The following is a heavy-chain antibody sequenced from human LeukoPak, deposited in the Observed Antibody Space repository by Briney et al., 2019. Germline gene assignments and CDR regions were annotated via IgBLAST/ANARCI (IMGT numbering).Heavy chain of an antibody. CDR2: INPNSGGT. Sequence: PVASVKVSCKASGYTFTGYYMHWVRQAPGQGLEWMGWINPNSGGTNYAQKFQGRVTMTRDTSISTAYMELSRLRSDDTAVYYCARERGDYYGSGSYLYYWGQGTLVTVSS. CDR1: GYTFTGYY. CDR3: ARERGDYYGSGSYLYY. D-gene: IGHD3-10*01. V-gene: IGHV1-2*02. J-gene: IGHJ4*02.